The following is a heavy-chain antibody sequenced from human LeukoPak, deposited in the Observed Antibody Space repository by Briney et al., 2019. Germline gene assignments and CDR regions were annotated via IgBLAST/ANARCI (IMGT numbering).Heavy chain of an antibody. J-gene: IGHJ4*02. D-gene: IGHD1-7*01. V-gene: IGHV3-23*01. CDR2: ISGSGGRT. CDR1: RYPFSSYA. Sequence: PGGSLRLSCAAYRYPFSSYAMTWVRQAPGKGLEWVSAISGSGGRTTYAASENDRFTIYSDNSNHPLYLQMNSRRAEHTAVYYSAKYEDPELRRMPIDHWGQGTLVTVSS. CDR3: AKYEDPELRRMPIDH.